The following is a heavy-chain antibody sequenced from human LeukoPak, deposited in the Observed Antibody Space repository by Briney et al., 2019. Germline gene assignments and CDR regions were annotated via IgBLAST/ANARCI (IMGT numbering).Heavy chain of an antibody. J-gene: IGHJ4*02. Sequence: GGSLSLSCAASGFTCSSYDMSWVRQAPGKGLEWVSAVSGSGGSTYYADSVKGRFTISRDNSKSTLFLQMNSLRAEDTDVYYCAKDSHSGSYFDSWGRGTLVTVSS. CDR2: VSGSGGST. CDR3: AKDSHSGSYFDS. D-gene: IGHD1-26*01. CDR1: GFTCSSYD. V-gene: IGHV3-23*01.